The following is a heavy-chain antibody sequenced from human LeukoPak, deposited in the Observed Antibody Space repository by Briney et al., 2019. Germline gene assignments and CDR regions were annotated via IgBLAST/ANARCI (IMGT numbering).Heavy chain of an antibody. Sequence: GASVKVSCKASGYTFTSYYMHWVRQAPGQGLEWMGIINPSGGSTSYAQKFQGRVTMTRDMSTSTVYMELSSLRSEDTAVYYCARDRKGGRPDYWGQGTLVTVSS. V-gene: IGHV1-46*01. D-gene: IGHD3-16*01. J-gene: IGHJ4*02. CDR2: INPSGGST. CDR3: ARDRKGGRPDY. CDR1: GYTFTSYY.